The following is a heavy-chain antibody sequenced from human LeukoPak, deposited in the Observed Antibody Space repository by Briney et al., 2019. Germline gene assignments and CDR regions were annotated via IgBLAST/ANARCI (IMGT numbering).Heavy chain of an antibody. J-gene: IGHJ4*02. D-gene: IGHD3-22*01. Sequence: SETLSLTCAVSGYSISSGYYWGWIRQPPGKGLEWIGSIYHSGSTSYNASLKSRVTISVDTSKNQFSLKLSSVTAADTAVYYCARYYYDSSGYPAFDYWGQGTLVTVSS. CDR2: IYHSGST. CDR1: GYSISSGYY. V-gene: IGHV4-38-2*01. CDR3: ARYYYDSSGYPAFDY.